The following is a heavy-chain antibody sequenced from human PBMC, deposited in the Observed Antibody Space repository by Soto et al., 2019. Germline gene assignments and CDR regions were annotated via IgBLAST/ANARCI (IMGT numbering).Heavy chain of an antibody. V-gene: IGHV4-59*01. CDR1: GCSISSYY. CDR2: IYYSGST. CDR3: ARDIGRLFSSDY. J-gene: IGHJ4*02. Sequence: SDTLSLPSTVSGCSISSYYWSWIRQPPGKGLEWIGYIYYSGSTNYNPSLKSRVTISVDTSKNQFSLKLSSVTAEDTAVYYCARDIGRLFSSDYRGQGTLVTDSS. D-gene: IGHD2-21*01.